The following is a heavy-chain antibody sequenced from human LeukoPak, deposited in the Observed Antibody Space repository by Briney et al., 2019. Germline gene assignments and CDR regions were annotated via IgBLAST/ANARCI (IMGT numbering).Heavy chain of an antibody. CDR1: GFTVRSNY. J-gene: IGHJ5*02. Sequence: GGSLRLSCAASGFTVRSNYMSWVRQTPGKGLEWVSVIYSTGSTFYADSVRGRFTISRDNSKNTLYLQMNSLRAEDTALYYCARMGSSSDGFDPWGQGTLVTVSS. CDR3: ARMGSSSDGFDP. V-gene: IGHV3-53*01. CDR2: IYSTGST. D-gene: IGHD6-13*01.